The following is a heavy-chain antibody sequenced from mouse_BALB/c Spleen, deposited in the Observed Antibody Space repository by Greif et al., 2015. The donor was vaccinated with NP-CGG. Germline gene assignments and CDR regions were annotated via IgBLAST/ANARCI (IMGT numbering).Heavy chain of an antibody. Sequence: VKLVESGAELVRPGTSVKISCKASGYTFTNYWLGWVKQRPGHGLEWIGDIYPGGGYTNYNEKFKGKATLTADTSSSTAYMQLSSLTSEDSAVYFCANYYGSSYYFDYWGQGTTLTVSS. CDR1: GYTFTNYW. D-gene: IGHD1-1*01. CDR2: IYPGGGYT. V-gene: IGHV1-63*02. J-gene: IGHJ2*01. CDR3: ANYYGSSYYFDY.